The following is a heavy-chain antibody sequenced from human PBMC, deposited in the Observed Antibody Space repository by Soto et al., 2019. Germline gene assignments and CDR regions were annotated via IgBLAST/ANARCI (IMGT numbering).Heavy chain of an antibody. CDR3: TGGYCTGGTCYSGDFQH. CDR2: IRSKANDYAT. CDR1: GFTFSGST. Sequence: EVQLVQSGGGLVQPGGSLKLSCAASGFTFSGSTVHWVRQASGEGLQWVGRIRSKANDYATTYIASVKGRFTISRDDSRNTAYLQMSDLKTEDTAVYYCTGGYCTGGTCYSGDFQHWGQGALVTVFS. V-gene: IGHV3-73*02. J-gene: IGHJ1*01. D-gene: IGHD2-15*01.